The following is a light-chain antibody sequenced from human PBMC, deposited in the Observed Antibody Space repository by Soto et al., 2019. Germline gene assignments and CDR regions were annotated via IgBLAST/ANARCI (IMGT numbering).Light chain of an antibody. Sequence: QSVLTQPPSVSGSPGQSVTISCTGTSSDVGSYNRVSWYQQPPGTAPKLMIYEVSNRPSGVPDRFSGSKSDNTASLTISGLQAEDEADYYCSSYTSSSTPVFGGGTKLTVL. CDR3: SSYTSSSTPV. J-gene: IGLJ2*01. CDR2: EVS. CDR1: SSDVGSYNR. V-gene: IGLV2-18*02.